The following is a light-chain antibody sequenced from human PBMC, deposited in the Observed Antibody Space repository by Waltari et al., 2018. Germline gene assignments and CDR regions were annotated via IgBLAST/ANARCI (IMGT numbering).Light chain of an antibody. Sequence: QSALTQPRSVSGSPGQSVTISCPGTKRDVGGYNYVSWYQHHPGKAPKFIIYDVNKRPSGVPDRFSGAKSGNTASLTISGLQADDEADYFCCSYAGAYRVFGTGTKVTVL. CDR3: CSYAGAYRV. CDR2: DVN. V-gene: IGLV2-11*01. CDR1: KRDVGGYNY. J-gene: IGLJ1*01.